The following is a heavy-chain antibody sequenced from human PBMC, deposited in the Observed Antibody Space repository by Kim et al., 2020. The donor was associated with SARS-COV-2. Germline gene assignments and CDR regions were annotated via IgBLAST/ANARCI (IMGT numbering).Heavy chain of an antibody. Sequence: GGSLRLSCVASGFAINNYAMGWVRQAPGKGLEWVAVSGTLTEYADSVKGRLTISRDNSRNTVYLQMNSLRVYDTSIYFCAKAIGDNNYFDSWGQRTLVTVSS. V-gene: IGHV3-23*01. CDR2: VSGTLT. D-gene: IGHD2-21*01. J-gene: IGHJ4*02. CDR3: AKAIGDNNYFDS. CDR1: GFAINNYA.